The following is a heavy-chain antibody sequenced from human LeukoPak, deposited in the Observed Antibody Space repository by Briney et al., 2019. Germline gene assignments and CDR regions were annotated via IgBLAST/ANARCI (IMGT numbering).Heavy chain of an antibody. J-gene: IGHJ4*02. V-gene: IGHV1-18*01. CDR2: ISPYNGNT. CDR1: GYDFTSVG. Sequence: ASVKVSCKASGYDFTSVGITWVRRAPGQGLEWMGWISPYNGNTRYAQKFQGRVAMTTDTSTTTAYMESRGLRFNDTAVYYCARAGSGSGWYFDYWGQGTLVTVSS. D-gene: IGHD6-19*01. CDR3: ARAGSGSGWYFDY.